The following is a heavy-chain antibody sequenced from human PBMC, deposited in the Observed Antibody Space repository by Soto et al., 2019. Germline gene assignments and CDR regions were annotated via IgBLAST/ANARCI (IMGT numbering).Heavy chain of an antibody. CDR3: AKDRYAHSSGWYVPYYFDY. V-gene: IGHV3-23*01. D-gene: IGHD6-19*01. CDR2: ISGSGGST. Sequence: GGSLRLSCAASGFTFSSYAMSWVRQAPGKGLEWVSAISGSGGSTYYADSVKGRFTISRDNSKNTLYLQMNSLRAEDTAVYYCAKDRYAHSSGWYVPYYFDYWGQGTLVTVYS. CDR1: GFTFSSYA. J-gene: IGHJ4*02.